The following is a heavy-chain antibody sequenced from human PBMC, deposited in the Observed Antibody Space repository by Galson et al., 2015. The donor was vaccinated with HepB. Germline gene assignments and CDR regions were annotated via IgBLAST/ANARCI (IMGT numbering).Heavy chain of an antibody. V-gene: IGHV3-21*01. CDR2: ISSSSSYI. CDR1: GFTFSSYN. Sequence: SLRLSCAASGFTFSSYNMNWFRQAPGKGLEWVSSISSSSSYIYYADSVTGRFTISRDNAKTSLYLQMNSLSAEDTAVYYCARDPNLDYWGQGTLVTVSS. CDR3: ARDPNLDY. J-gene: IGHJ4*02.